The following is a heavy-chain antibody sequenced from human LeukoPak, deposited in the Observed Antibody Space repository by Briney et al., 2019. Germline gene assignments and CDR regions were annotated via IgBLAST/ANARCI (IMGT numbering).Heavy chain of an antibody. J-gene: IGHJ4*02. D-gene: IGHD6-13*01. V-gene: IGHV4-39*02. CDR2: IYYSGST. CDR1: GGSISSSSYY. Sequence: SETLSLTCTVSGGSISSSSYYWGWIRQPPGKGLEWIGSIYYSGSTYYNPSLKSRVTISVDTSKNQFSLKLSSVTAADTAVYYCARERQSIAAAGTDYFDYWGQGTLVTVSS. CDR3: ARERQSIAAAGTDYFDY.